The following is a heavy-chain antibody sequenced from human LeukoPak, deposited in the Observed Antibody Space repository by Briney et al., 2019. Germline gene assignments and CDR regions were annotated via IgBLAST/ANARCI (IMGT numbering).Heavy chain of an antibody. CDR2: INPTGGST. CDR3: ARVYYSSSYDYWYFDL. Sequence: ASVKVSCKASGYTFTSNYMHWVRQAPGQGLEWMGVINPTGGSTSYAHKFQGRITLTRDMSTSTDYLGLSSLRSDDTAVYYCARVYYSSSYDYWYFDLWGRGTLVTVSS. V-gene: IGHV1-46*01. CDR1: GYTFTSNY. D-gene: IGHD6-13*01. J-gene: IGHJ2*01.